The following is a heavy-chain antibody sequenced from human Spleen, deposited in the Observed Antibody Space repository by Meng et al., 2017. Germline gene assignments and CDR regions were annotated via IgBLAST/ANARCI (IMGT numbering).Heavy chain of an antibody. CDR1: GFSFSSYA. D-gene: IGHD3-10*01. Sequence: GGSLRLSCAASGFSFSSYAMSWVRHAPGKGLEWVSALSGGGFTTYYADSVKGRFTISRDNAQNSLYLQMNSLRAEDTAVYYCARRAGSLPRGVYSGSYAYYDYWGQGTLVTVSS. CDR2: LSGGGFTT. CDR3: ARRAGSLPRGVYSGSYAYYDY. V-gene: IGHV3-23*01. J-gene: IGHJ4*02.